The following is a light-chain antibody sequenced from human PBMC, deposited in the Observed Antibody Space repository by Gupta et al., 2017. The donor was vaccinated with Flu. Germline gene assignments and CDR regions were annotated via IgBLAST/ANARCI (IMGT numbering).Light chain of an antibody. J-gene: IGLJ3*02. CDR2: QDI. V-gene: IGLV3-1*01. CDR1: KLGEKY. Sequence: SYEVTQPPSVSVSSGQTATITCSGDKLGEKYTCWYQQKPGQSPVLVIHQDIKRPSGIPERFSGSNSGNKVTLTISGTQAMDDADYYCQEWDSSTWVFGGGTKLTVL. CDR3: QEWDSSTWV.